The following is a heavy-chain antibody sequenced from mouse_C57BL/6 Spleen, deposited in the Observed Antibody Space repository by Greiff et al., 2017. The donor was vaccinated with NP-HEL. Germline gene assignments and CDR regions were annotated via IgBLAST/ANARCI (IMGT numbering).Heavy chain of an antibody. V-gene: IGHV1-82*01. Sequence: VQLQQSGPELVKPGASVKISCKASGYAFSSSWMNWVKQRPGKGLEWIGRIYPGDGDTNYNGKFKGKATLTADKSSSTAYMQLSSLTSEDSAVYFCARSALPYYFDYWGQGTTLTVSS. CDR3: ARSALPYYFDY. CDR2: IYPGDGDT. CDR1: GYAFSSSW. J-gene: IGHJ2*01.